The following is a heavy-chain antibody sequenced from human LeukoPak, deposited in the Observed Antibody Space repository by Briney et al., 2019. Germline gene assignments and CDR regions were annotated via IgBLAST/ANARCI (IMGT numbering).Heavy chain of an antibody. J-gene: IGHJ4*02. Sequence: PGGSLRLSCAASGFTVSSNYMSWVRQAPGKGLEWVSVIYSGGSTYYADSVKGRFTISRDNSKNTLYLQMNSLRAEDTAVYYCAGGIDTAMVTRDYWGQGTLVTVSS. V-gene: IGHV3-53*01. CDR1: GFTVSSNY. D-gene: IGHD5-18*01. CDR3: AGGIDTAMVTRDY. CDR2: IYSGGST.